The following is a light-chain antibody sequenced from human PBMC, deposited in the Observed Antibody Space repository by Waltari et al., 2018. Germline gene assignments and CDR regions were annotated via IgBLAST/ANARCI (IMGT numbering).Light chain of an antibody. CDR3: QQYYSTPIT. V-gene: IGKV4-1*01. J-gene: IGKJ5*01. Sequence: DIVMTQSPDSLAVSLGERATINCNSSQSVLYSSNNKNYLAWYQQKPGQPPNLRIFWASTREAGVPDRFNGSGSGTDFTLTISSLQAEDVAVYYCQQYYSTPITFGQGTRLEI. CDR2: WAS. CDR1: QSVLYSSNNKNY.